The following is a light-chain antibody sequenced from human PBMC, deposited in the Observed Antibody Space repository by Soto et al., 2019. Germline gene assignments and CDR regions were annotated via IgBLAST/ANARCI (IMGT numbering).Light chain of an antibody. CDR3: QQYASSRWT. V-gene: IGKV3-20*01. Sequence: EIVLTQSPGTLSLSPGERATLSCRASQSVASAYLAWYQHKPGQAPRLLIYGSSSRAVGVPDRISGSGSGTAFTLTISRLEPEDFAVYYCQQYASSRWTFGQGTKVEAK. CDR2: GSS. CDR1: QSVASAY. J-gene: IGKJ1*01.